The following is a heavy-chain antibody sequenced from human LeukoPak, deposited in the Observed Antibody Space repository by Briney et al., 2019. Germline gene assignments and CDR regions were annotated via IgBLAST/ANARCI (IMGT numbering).Heavy chain of an antibody. Sequence: SETLSLICTVSGGSISGYYWTWIRQPPGKGLEGIGQIYYSGRADYNPSLKSRINISVDTSKNQISLRLSSVTAADTAIYYCARFGVDYDMDVWGQGTTVTVSS. CDR1: GGSISGYY. J-gene: IGHJ6*02. CDR3: ARFGVDYDMDV. D-gene: IGHD3-16*01. V-gene: IGHV4-59*01. CDR2: IYYSGRA.